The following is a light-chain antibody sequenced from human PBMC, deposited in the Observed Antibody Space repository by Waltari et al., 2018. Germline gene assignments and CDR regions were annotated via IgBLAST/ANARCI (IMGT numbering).Light chain of an antibody. J-gene: IGLJ2*01. V-gene: IGLV4-69*01. CDR3: QTWGTGIVV. CDR1: SGHSSFV. Sequence: QLVLTQPPSASASLGASVKLTCTLSSGHSSFVIAWHQQQPGKGPRYLMTLNLDGGHTKGDGIPDRFSGSTSGAERYLTIASLQSEDEADYFCQTWGTGIVVFGGGTKLTVL. CDR2: LNLDGGH.